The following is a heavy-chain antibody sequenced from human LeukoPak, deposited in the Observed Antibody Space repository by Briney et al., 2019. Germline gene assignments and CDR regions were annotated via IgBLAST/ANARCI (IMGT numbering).Heavy chain of an antibody. CDR2: ISGSGGST. Sequence: PSETLSLTCAVYGGSFSGYYWSWIRQAPGKGLEWVSAISGSGGSTYYADSVKGRFTISRDNSKNTLYLQMNSLRAEDTAVYYCAKGLPLPEDILTGYYTSSYYYYGMDVWGQGTTVTVSS. V-gene: IGHV3-23*01. D-gene: IGHD3-9*01. CDR3: AKGLPLPEDILTGYYTSSYYYYGMDV. CDR1: GGSFSGYY. J-gene: IGHJ6*02.